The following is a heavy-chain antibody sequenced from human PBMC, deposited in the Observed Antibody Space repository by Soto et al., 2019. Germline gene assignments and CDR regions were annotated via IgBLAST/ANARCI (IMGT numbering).Heavy chain of an antibody. D-gene: IGHD6-19*01. V-gene: IGHV3-30-3*02. Sequence: QVQPVESGGGVVQPGRSLRLSCAASGFTFSTNAMHWVRQAPGKGLEWVAVISYDGSTRYYADSMKGRFTISRDNSKNTLYLQMNNLRAEDTAVYYCAKQFSGWSYYFDYWGQGTLVTVSS. CDR3: AKQFSGWSYYFDY. CDR2: ISYDGSTR. CDR1: GFTFSTNA. J-gene: IGHJ4*02.